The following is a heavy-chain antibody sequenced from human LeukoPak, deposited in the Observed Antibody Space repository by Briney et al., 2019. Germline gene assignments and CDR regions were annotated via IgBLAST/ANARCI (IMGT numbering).Heavy chain of an antibody. J-gene: IGHJ6*02. D-gene: IGHD3-10*01. CDR2: INTDGSDT. Sequence: GESLRLSCAASGFTFRTYWMHWVRQAPGKGLVWVSCINTDGSDTRYADSVKGRLTISRDNAKNTLYLQMNSLRAEDTAVYYCARVFYYGSGFYYSGMDVWGQGTTVTVSS. V-gene: IGHV3-74*01. CDR1: GFTFRTYW. CDR3: ARVFYYGSGFYYSGMDV.